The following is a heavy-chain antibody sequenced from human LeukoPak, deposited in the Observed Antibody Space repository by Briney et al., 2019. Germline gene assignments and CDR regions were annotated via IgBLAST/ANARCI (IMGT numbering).Heavy chain of an antibody. CDR2: INHSGSI. V-gene: IGHV4-34*01. D-gene: IGHD3-3*01. CDR3: ATYYYDFWSGYSARFDY. J-gene: IGHJ4*02. CDR1: GGSFSGYY. Sequence: SETLSLTCAVYGGSFSGYYWSWIRQPPGKGLEWIGEINHSGSINYNPSLKSRVTISVDTSKNQFSLKLSSVTAADTAVYYCATYYYDFWSGYSARFDYWGQGTLVTVSS.